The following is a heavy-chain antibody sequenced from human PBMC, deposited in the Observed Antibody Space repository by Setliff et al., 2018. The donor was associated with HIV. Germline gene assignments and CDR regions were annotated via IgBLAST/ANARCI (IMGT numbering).Heavy chain of an antibody. D-gene: IGHD2-2*01. CDR2: IRYDGSDK. CDR1: GFTFSNYA. V-gene: IGHV3-33*08. Sequence: SCAASGFTFSNYAMNWVRQAPGKGLEWVAFIRYDGSDKYYADSVKGRFTISRDNAKNSLYLQMNSLRAEDTAVYYCAREDQLLSGHYYYNGMDVWGQGTTVTVSS. J-gene: IGHJ6*02. CDR3: AREDQLLSGHYYYNGMDV.